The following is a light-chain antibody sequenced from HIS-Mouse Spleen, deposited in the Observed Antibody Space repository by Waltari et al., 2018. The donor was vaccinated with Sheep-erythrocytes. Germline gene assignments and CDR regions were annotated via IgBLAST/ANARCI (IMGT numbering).Light chain of an antibody. V-gene: IGLV2-14*01. CDR3: SSYTSSSTWV. J-gene: IGLJ3*02. CDR2: EVS. Sequence: QSALTQPASVSGSPGQSITISCTGTSSDVGGYNYVPWYQQHQGKAPKLMIYEVSNRPSGVSNRFSGSKSGNTASLTISGLQAEDEADYYCSSYTSSSTWVFGGGTKLTVL. CDR1: SSDVGGYNY.